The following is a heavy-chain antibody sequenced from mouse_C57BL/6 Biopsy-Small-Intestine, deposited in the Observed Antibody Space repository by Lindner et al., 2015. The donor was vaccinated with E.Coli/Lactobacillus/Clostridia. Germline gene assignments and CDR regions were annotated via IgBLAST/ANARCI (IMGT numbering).Heavy chain of an antibody. V-gene: IGHV3-5*01. CDR1: GISITTGNYR. Sequence: EVQLQESGPGLVKPPQTVFLTCTVTGISITTGNYRWSWIRQFPGNKLEWIGYIYYSGTITYNPSLTSRTTITRDTPKNQFFLEMNSLTAEDTATYYCARVYDYGDWYFDVWGTGTTVTVSS. D-gene: IGHD2-4*01. CDR3: ARVYDYGDWYFDV. CDR2: IYYSGTI. J-gene: IGHJ1*03.